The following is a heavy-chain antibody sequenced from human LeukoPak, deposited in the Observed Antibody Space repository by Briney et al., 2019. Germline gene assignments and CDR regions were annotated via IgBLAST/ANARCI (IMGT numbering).Heavy chain of an antibody. CDR3: ARRQSTYCSSTSCYRRDADY. CDR1: GGSISSSSYY. V-gene: IGHV4-39*01. Sequence: PSETLSLTCTVSGGSISSSSYYWGWIRQPPGKGLEWIGSIYYSGSTYYNPSLKSRVTISVDTSKNQFSLKLSSVTAADTAVYYCARRQSTYCSSTSCYRRDADYWGQGTLVTVSS. CDR2: IYYSGST. D-gene: IGHD2-2*01. J-gene: IGHJ4*02.